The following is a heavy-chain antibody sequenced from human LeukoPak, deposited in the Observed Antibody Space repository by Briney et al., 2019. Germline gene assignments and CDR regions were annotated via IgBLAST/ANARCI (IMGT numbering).Heavy chain of an antibody. CDR3: AREASLERRIDY. J-gene: IGHJ4*02. V-gene: IGHV4-39*07. D-gene: IGHD1-1*01. Sequence: SETLSLTCTVSGGSISSSSYYWDWIRQPPGKGLEWIGSLYYSGSTNYNPSLKSRVTISVDTSKNQFSLKLSSVTAADTAVYYCAREASLERRIDYWGQGTLVTVSS. CDR2: LYYSGST. CDR1: GGSISSSSYY.